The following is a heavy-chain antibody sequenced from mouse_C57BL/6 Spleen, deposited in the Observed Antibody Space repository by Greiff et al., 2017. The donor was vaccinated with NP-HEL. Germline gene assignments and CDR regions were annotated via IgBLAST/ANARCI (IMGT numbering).Heavy chain of an antibody. CDR3: ARHYYGSSPWFAY. Sequence: EVQLVESGPELVKPGASVKMSCKASGYTFTDYNMHWVKQSHGKSLEWIGYINPNNGGTSYNQKFKGKATLTVNKSSSTAYMELRSLTSEDSAVYYCARHYYGSSPWFAYWGQGTLVTVSA. CDR1: GYTFTDYN. J-gene: IGHJ3*01. D-gene: IGHD1-1*01. CDR2: INPNNGGT. V-gene: IGHV1-22*01.